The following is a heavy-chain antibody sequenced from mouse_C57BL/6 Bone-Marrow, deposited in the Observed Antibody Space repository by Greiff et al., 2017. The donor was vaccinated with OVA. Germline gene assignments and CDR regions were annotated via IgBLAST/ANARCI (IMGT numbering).Heavy chain of an antibody. D-gene: IGHD1-1*01. Sequence: QVHVKQSGAELVRPGASVKLSCKASGYTFTSYGISWVKQRTGQGLEWIGEIYPRSGNTYYNEKFKGKATLTADKSSSTAYMELRSLTSEDSAVYFCARSRICYYGSSSIDYWGQGTTLTVSS. CDR3: ARSRICYYGSSSIDY. CDR2: IYPRSGNT. CDR1: GYTFTSYG. V-gene: IGHV1-81*01. J-gene: IGHJ2*01.